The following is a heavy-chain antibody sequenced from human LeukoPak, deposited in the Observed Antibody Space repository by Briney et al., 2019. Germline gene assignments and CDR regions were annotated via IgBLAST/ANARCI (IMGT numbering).Heavy chain of an antibody. V-gene: IGHV3-21*01. CDR1: GFTFTSYS. Sequence: GGSLRLSCAASGFTFTSYSMNWVRQAPGKGLEWVSSISRSSRYIYYADSVKGRFTISRDNAKNSLYLQMNSLRAEDTAVYYCARDYYGDYYFDSCGQGPLVTVSS. CDR3: ARDYYGDYYFDS. J-gene: IGHJ4*02. D-gene: IGHD4-17*01. CDR2: ISRSSRYI.